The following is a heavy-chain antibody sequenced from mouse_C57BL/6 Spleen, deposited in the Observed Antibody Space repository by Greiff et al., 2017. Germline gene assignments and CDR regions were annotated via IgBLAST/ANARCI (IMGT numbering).Heavy chain of an antibody. CDR3: TVYDYEAWFAY. J-gene: IGHJ3*01. V-gene: IGHV6-3*01. CDR1: GFTFSNYW. Sequence: EVMLVESGGGLVQPGGSMKLSCVASGFTFSNYWMNWVRQSPEKGLEWVAQIRLKSDNYATHYAESVKGRFTISRDDSKSSVYLQMNNLRAEDTGIYYCTVYDYEAWFAYWGQGTLVTVSA. D-gene: IGHD2-4*01. CDR2: IRLKSDNYAT.